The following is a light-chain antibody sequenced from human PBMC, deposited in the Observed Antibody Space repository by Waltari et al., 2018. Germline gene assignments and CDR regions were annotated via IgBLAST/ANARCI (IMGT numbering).Light chain of an antibody. J-gene: IGKJ1*01. V-gene: IGKV4-1*01. CDR2: WAS. Sequence: DIVMTQSPDSLAVSLGERATINCKSSQSVLFSSNSNNYLAWYQQKSGQPPKLLIYWASTPESGVPDRFSGSGSGTHFTLTISSLQAEDVAVYYCQQYYSTPWTFGQGTKVEIK. CDR3: QQYYSTPWT. CDR1: QSVLFSSNSNNY.